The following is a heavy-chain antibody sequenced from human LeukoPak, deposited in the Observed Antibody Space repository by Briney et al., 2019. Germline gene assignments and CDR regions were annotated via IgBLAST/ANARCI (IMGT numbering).Heavy chain of an antibody. V-gene: IGHV4-59*01. CDR1: GGSISSYY. Sequence: SETLSLTCTVSGGSISSYYWSWIRQPPGKGLEGIGYIYYSGSTNYNPSLKSRVTISVDTSKNQFSLKLSSVTAADTAVYYCARDSSSWYDGFDPWGQGTLVTVSS. D-gene: IGHD6-13*01. CDR2: IYYSGST. J-gene: IGHJ5*02. CDR3: ARDSSSWYDGFDP.